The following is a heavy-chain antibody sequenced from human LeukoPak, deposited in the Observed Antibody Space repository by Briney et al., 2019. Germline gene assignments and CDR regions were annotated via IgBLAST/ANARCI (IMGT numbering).Heavy chain of an antibody. D-gene: IGHD3-10*01. CDR3: ARRAGYGSGSYLRNYYYMDV. Sequence: SETLSLTCTVSGGSISSYYWSWIRQPPGKGLEWIGYIYYSGSTNYNPSLKSRVTISVDTSKNQFSLKLSSVTAADTAVYYCARRAGYGSGSYLRNYYYMDVWGKGTTVTISS. CDR2: IYYSGST. V-gene: IGHV4-59*08. CDR1: GGSISSYY. J-gene: IGHJ6*03.